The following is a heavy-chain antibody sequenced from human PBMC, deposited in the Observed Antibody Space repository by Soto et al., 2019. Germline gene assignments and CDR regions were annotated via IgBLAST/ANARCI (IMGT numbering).Heavy chain of an antibody. CDR2: ISGSSIYI. J-gene: IGHJ5*02. CDR3: AREGALKPFSS. Sequence: GGSLRLSCVASGFTFSNYNMDWVRQAPGKGLEWVSHISGSSIYIHYADSVRGRFTISRDNAKNSVYLQMDSLRVEDTAVYYCAREGALKPFSSWGQGALVTVS. V-gene: IGHV3-21*01. CDR1: GFTFSNYN.